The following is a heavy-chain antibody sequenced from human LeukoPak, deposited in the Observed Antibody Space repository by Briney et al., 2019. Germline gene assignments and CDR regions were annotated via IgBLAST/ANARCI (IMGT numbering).Heavy chain of an antibody. CDR2: IIPNSGGT. J-gene: IGHJ4*02. D-gene: IGHD5-12*01. V-gene: IGHV1-2*06. CDR3: ARDRGSGYDFDY. CDR1: GYTFTGYY. Sequence: ASVKVSCKASGYTFTGYYIHWVRQAPGQGLECMGRIIPNSGGTNYAQKFQGRVTMTRDTSISTAYMELSRLRSDDTAIYYCARDRGSGYDFDYWGPGTLVTVSS.